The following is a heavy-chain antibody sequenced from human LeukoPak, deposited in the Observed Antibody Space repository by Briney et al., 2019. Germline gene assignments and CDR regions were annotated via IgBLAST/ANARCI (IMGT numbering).Heavy chain of an antibody. V-gene: IGHV4-59*12. CDR2: IYYSGST. Sequence: SETLSLTCTVSGGSISSYYWSWIRQPPGKGLEWMGYIYYSGSTNYNPSLKSRVTISVDTSKNQFSLKLSSVTAADTAVYYCARGRITIFGVVIRNWFDPWGQGTLVTVSS. CDR1: GGSISSYY. J-gene: IGHJ5*02. CDR3: ARGRITIFGVVIRNWFDP. D-gene: IGHD3-3*01.